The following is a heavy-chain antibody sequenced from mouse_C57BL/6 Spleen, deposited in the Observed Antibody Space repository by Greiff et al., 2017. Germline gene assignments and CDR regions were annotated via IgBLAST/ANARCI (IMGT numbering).Heavy chain of an antibody. CDR3: SRVCDYAMDY. CDR2: IDPSDSET. J-gene: IGHJ4*01. V-gene: IGHV1-52*01. Sequence: QVQLQQPGAELVRPGSSVKLSCTASGYTFTSYWMHWVQQSPIQGLEWIGNIDPSDSETHYTQKFKDKATLTVDKSSSTAYMQLSSLTSEDSAVYCCSRVCDYAMDYWGQGTSVTVSS. CDR1: GYTFTSYW. D-gene: IGHD6-1*01.